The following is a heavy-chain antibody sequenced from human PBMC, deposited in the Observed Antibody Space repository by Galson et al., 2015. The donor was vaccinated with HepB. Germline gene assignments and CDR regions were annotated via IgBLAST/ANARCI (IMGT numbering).Heavy chain of an antibody. Sequence: SLRLSCAASGFTFSYFLMNWVRQAPGKGLEWVSGIHPSDGRTYYADSVKGRFTISRDNSKNTLYLQINSLRAEDTAVYYCAKGVPRYTSGWYLGGVAYFDHWGQGALVAVSS. V-gene: IGHV3-23*01. CDR1: GFTFSYFL. CDR2: IHPSDGRT. D-gene: IGHD6-19*01. CDR3: AKGVPRYTSGWYLGGVAYFDH. J-gene: IGHJ4*02.